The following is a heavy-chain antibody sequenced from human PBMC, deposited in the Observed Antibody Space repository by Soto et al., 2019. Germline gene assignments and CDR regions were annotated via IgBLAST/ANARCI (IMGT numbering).Heavy chain of an antibody. CDR3: ARVRNDYGDYYWFDP. CDR2: IYYSGST. D-gene: IGHD4-17*01. J-gene: IGHJ5*02. V-gene: IGHV4-59*01. Sequence: QVQLQESGPGLVKPSETLSLTCTVSGGSISSYYWSWIRQPPGKGLEWIGYIYYSGSTNYNPSLKSRVTISVDTSKNQFSLKLSSVTAADTAVYYCARVRNDYGDYYWFDPWGQGILVTVSS. CDR1: GGSISSYY.